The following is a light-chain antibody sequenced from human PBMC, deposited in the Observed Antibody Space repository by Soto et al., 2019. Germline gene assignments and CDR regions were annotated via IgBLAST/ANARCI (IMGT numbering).Light chain of an antibody. J-gene: IGLJ1*01. CDR1: SRDIDTYNY. V-gene: IGLV2-14*01. CDR3: SSHTGSGSYV. Sequence: QSALTQPASVSGSPGQSITISCTGTSRDIDTYNYVSWYQLHPGKAPKTVIYEVYNRPSGASNRFSGSKSRNTASLTISGLQADDEAVYYCSSHTGSGSYVFGTGTKLTVL. CDR2: EVY.